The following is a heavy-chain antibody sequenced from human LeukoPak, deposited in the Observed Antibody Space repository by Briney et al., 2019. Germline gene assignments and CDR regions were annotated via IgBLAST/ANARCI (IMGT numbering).Heavy chain of an antibody. CDR3: ARSTAAGTRVYFDY. V-gene: IGHV4-4*02. J-gene: IGHJ4*02. Sequence: TSGALSLTCAVSGGSISSSNWWSWVRQPPGKGLEWIGEIYHSGSTNYNPSLKSRVTISVDKSKNQFSLKLSSVTAADTAVYYCARSTAAGTRVYFDYWGQGALVTVSS. D-gene: IGHD6-13*01. CDR1: GGSISSSNW. CDR2: IYHSGST.